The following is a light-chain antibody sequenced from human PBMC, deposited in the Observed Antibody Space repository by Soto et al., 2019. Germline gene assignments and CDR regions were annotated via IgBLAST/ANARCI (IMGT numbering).Light chain of an antibody. CDR1: QDISSH. J-gene: IGKJ4*01. V-gene: IGKV1-9*01. CDR3: QQVKSFLPLT. CDR2: AAS. Sequence: IQFTHSPSSLSASVVEGVTITCLASQDISSHLAWYQQKPGKAPKVLIYAASTLESVIPSRFSGSGSGTDFTLTISSLQAEDFATYYCQQVKSFLPLTFGGGTKVDIK.